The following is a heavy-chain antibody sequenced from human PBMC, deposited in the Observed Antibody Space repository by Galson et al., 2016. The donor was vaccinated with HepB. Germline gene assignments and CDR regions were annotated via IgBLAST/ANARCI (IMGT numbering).Heavy chain of an antibody. CDR3: AHRGYDSNDFSGPSVDY. CDR2: IFWDDDK. J-gene: IGHJ4*02. CDR1: GFSLSTSGVC. V-gene: IGHV2-5*02. D-gene: IGHD3-22*01. Sequence: PALVKPTQTLTLTCTFSGFSLSTSGVCVGWIRQPPGKALEWLALIFWDDDKRYSPSLKSRLTITKDTSKNQVVLTMTNMDPVDTATYYCAHRGYDSNDFSGPSVDYWGQGTLVTVSS.